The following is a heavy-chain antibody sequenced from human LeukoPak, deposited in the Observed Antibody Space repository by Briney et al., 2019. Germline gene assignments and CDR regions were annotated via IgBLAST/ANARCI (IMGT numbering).Heavy chain of an antibody. D-gene: IGHD3-16*02. Sequence: SETLSLTCTLYGDSFNDYYWSWIRQPPGKGLEWIGEINHSGGTNYNPSLWSRLTISIDTSKHQFSLRVTSVTAADTGVYFCARVSDLMISLGGVISFFDNWGQGALVTVSS. V-gene: IGHV4-34*01. CDR1: GDSFNDYY. CDR2: INHSGGT. CDR3: ARVSDLMISLGGVISFFDN. J-gene: IGHJ4*02.